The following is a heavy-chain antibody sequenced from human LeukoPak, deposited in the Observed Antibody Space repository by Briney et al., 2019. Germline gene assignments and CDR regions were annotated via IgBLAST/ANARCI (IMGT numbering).Heavy chain of an antibody. V-gene: IGHV3-48*03. J-gene: IGHJ5*01. CDR1: GFTFSSYE. CDR3: AREGPPSRDDWNPFDS. D-gene: IGHD1-1*01. CDR2: ISSSGGTL. Sequence: GGSLRLSCAASGFTFSSYEMHWVRQAPGKGLEWVSYISSSGGTLYYADSVKGRFTISRDNAKNSLYLQMNSLRAEDTAVYYCAREGPPSRDDWNPFDSWGQGALVTVSS.